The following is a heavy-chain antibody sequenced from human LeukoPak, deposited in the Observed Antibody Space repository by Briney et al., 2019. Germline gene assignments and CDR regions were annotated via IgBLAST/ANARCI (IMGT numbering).Heavy chain of an antibody. J-gene: IGHJ4*02. Sequence: GGSLRLSCAASGFTFSSYAMSWVRQAPGKGLEWVSAISGSGSSTYYADSVKGRFTISRDNSKNTLYLQMNSLRAEDTAVYYCAKEVVRGVIWGMVDYWGQGTLVTVSS. V-gene: IGHV3-23*01. D-gene: IGHD3-10*01. CDR2: ISGSGSST. CDR1: GFTFSSYA. CDR3: AKEVVRGVIWGMVDY.